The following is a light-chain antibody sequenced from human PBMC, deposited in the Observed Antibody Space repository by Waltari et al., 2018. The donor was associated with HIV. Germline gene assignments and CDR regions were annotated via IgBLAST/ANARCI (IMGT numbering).Light chain of an antibody. CDR3: SSYTTNAAYV. CDR2: DVT. J-gene: IGLJ1*01. V-gene: IGLV2-14*01. Sequence: QSALTQPASVSGSPGQSITISCTGTSRAMGGFNYVSWYQHHPGNAPKLIMYDVTNRPSGAFIRFSGSKSGNTASLTISGLQADDECDYYCSSYTTNAAYVFGTGTRVTVL. CDR1: SRAMGGFNY.